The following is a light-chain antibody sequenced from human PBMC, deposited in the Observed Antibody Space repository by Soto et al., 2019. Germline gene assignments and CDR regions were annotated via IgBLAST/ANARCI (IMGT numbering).Light chain of an antibody. Sequence: QSVLTQSPSASASLGASVKLTCTLSSGHSTFAIAWHQQQPEKGPSFLMNLNSDGSHTKGDGIPDRFSGSSSGAERYLTISSLQSEDEADYYCQTWGTGFQVFGGGTKLTVL. J-gene: IGLJ3*02. V-gene: IGLV4-69*01. CDR3: QTWGTGFQV. CDR2: LNSDGSH. CDR1: SGHSTFA.